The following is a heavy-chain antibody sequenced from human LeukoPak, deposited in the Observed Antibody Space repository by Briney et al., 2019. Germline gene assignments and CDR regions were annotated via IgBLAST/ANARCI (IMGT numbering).Heavy chain of an antibody. CDR3: ARAVVPAASDLDY. CDR1: GFTFSSYA. J-gene: IGHJ4*02. V-gene: IGHV3-30*04. Sequence: GGSLRLSCAASGFTFSSYAMHWVRQAPDKGLEWVAVISYDGSNKYYADSVKGRFTISRDNSKNTLYLQMNSLRAEDTAVYYCARAVVPAASDLDYWGQGTLVTVSS. CDR2: ISYDGSNK. D-gene: IGHD2-2*01.